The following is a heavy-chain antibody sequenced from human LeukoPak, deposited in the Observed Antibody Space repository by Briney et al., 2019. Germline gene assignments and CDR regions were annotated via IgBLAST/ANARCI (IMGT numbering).Heavy chain of an antibody. CDR2: IYYTGYT. CDR3: VRIDNWHDRPFDS. CDR1: GASISSSSYY. J-gene: IGHJ4*02. V-gene: IGHV4-39*01. Sequence: SETLSLTCTVSGASISSSSYYWSWIRQPPGEGLEWIGTIYYTGYTYYNPSLKSRVTVSVDTSKSQFSLKLNSVTAADTAVYYCVRIDNWHDRPFDSWGQGSLVTVSS. D-gene: IGHD1-20*01.